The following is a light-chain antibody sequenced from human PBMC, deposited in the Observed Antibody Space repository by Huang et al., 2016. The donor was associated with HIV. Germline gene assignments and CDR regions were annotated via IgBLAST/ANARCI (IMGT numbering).Light chain of an antibody. J-gene: IGKJ4*01. V-gene: IGKV1-17*03. CDR2: GAS. CDR3: LQHNSYPLT. CDR1: QGIGNP. Sequence: DIQMTQSPSAMSASVGDRVTITCRASQGIGNPLAWFHQKPGKVPKRLIYGASSLQRGVPSRFSGSGSGTEFTLTISSLQPEDFATYYCLQHNSYPLTFGGGTKVEIK.